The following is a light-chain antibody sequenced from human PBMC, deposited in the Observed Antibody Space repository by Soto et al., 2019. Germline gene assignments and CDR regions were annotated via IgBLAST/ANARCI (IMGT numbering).Light chain of an antibody. CDR2: GNS. V-gene: IGLV1-40*01. J-gene: IGLJ1*01. Sequence: QAVVTQPPSVSGAPGQRVTLSCTGSSSNIGAGYDVHWYQQLPGTAPKLLIYGNSNRPSGVPDRFSGSKSGTSASLAITGLQAEDEADYYCQSYDSSLSGYYVFGTGTKLTVL. CDR3: QSYDSSLSGYYV. CDR1: SSNIGAGYD.